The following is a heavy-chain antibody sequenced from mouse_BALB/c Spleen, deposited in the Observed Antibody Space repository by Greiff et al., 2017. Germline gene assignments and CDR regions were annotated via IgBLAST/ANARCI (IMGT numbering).Heavy chain of an antibody. Sequence: VQLQQSGAELVRPGSSVKISCKASGYAFSSYWMNWVKQRPGQGLEWIGQIYPGDGDTNYNGKFKGKATLTADKSSSTAYMQLSSLTSEDSAVYFCARGHYYGSSFYYFDYWGQGTTLTVSS. J-gene: IGHJ2*01. CDR2: IYPGDGDT. D-gene: IGHD1-1*01. CDR3: ARGHYYGSSFYYFDY. V-gene: IGHV1-80*01. CDR1: GYAFSSYW.